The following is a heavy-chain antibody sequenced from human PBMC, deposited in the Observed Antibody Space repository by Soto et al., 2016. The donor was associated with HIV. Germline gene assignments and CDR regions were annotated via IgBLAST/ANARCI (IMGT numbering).Heavy chain of an antibody. CDR3: ARRGRAIWXSTSCYVPLASGMDV. CDR1: GGSIRSSNYY. V-gene: IGHV4-39*01. D-gene: IGHD2-2*01. CDR2: IHYSGST. Sequence: QVQLQGSGPGLLKPSETLSLTCSVSGGSIRSSNYYWGWIRQPPGKGLEWIGAIHYSGSTYYNPSLKSRLTISVDTSKNQFSLKLTSVTAADTAVYYCARRGRAIWXSTSCYVPLASGMDVWGLGTTVTVSS. J-gene: IGHJ6*02.